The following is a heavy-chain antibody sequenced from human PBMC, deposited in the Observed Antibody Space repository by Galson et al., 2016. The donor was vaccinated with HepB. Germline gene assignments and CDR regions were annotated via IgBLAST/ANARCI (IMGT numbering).Heavy chain of an antibody. CDR2: IYDRGST. J-gene: IGHJ4*02. V-gene: IGHV4-4*07. D-gene: IGHD1-14*01. CDR3: ARLEGTGFDH. CDR1: GGSISGYS. Sequence: SETLSLTCSVSGGSISGYSWTWIRQPAGKGLEWIGRIYDRGSTNYNPSLKSRVTMSVDTSKNQFSLRLRSVTAADTAVYYCARLEGTGFDHWGQGTLVTVSS.